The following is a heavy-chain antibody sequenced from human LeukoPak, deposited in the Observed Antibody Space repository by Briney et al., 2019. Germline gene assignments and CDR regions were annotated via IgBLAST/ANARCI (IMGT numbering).Heavy chain of an antibody. CDR2: ISGSGGST. CDR3: AKGQHSSSSSPNWFDP. Sequence: GGSLRLSCAASGFTFSSYAMSWVRQAPGKGLEWVSAISGSGGSTYYADSVKGRFTISRDNSKNTLYLQMNSLRAEDTAVYYCAKGQHSSSSSPNWFDPWGQGILVTVSS. D-gene: IGHD6-13*01. CDR1: GFTFSSYA. V-gene: IGHV3-23*01. J-gene: IGHJ5*02.